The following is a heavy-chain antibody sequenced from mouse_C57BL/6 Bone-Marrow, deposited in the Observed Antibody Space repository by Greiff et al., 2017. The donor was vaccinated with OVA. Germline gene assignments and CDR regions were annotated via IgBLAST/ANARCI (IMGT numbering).Heavy chain of an antibody. V-gene: IGHV1-5*01. D-gene: IGHD2-5*01. CDR1: GYTFTSYW. CDR3: AERRGNSIYFAY. CDR2: INPGNGDT. J-gene: IGHJ3*01. Sequence: VQLKQPGTVLVRPGASVKMSCKTSGYTFTSYWMHWVKQRPGQGLEWIGAINPGNGDTSYNQKFKGKAKLTAVTSASTAYMEPSSLTYEDSAVFYGAERRGNSIYFAYWGQGTPVTVSA.